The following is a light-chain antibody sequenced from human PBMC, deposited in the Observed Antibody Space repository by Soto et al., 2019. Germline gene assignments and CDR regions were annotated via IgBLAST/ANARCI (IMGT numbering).Light chain of an antibody. V-gene: IGLV1-40*01. CDR1: SSNIGAGYD. CDR3: QSYDSSLSGSRV. J-gene: IGLJ2*01. CDR2: GNS. Sequence: QSALTQPPSVSGAPGQRVTISCTGSSSNIGAGYDVHWYQQLPGTAPKLLIYGNSNRPSGVPDRFSGSKSGTSDSLAITGLQAEDEADYYCQSYDSSLSGSRVFGGGTKLTVL.